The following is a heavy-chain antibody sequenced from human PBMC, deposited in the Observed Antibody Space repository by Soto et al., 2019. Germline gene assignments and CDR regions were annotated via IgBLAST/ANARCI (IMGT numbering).Heavy chain of an antibody. CDR3: ARGLGCTIGVGYTGYYYYYYMDV. D-gene: IGHD2-8*01. J-gene: IGHJ6*03. CDR2: MNPTSGNT. Sequence: VSVKVSCKASRGTFSSYALSSVRQDTGQGLDWMGWMNPTSGNTGYASKFEGRVTMTRNTSISTAYMELSSMRSEDTAVYYCARGLGCTIGVGYTGYYYYYYMDVWGKGTTVTVSS. V-gene: IGHV1-8*01. CDR1: RGTFSSYA.